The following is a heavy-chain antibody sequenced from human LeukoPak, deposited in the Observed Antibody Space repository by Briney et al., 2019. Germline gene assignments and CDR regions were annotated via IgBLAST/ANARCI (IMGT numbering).Heavy chain of an antibody. CDR3: ARDLKSGSYYSGAFDI. CDR2: IYHSGSS. Sequence: SETLSLTCTVSGGSISSGSYYWSWIRQPPGKGLERIGYIYHSGSSYHNPSLKSRVTISVDRSKNQFSLKLSSVTAADTAVYYCARDLKSGSYYSGAFDIWGQGTMVTVSS. CDR1: GGSISSGSYY. V-gene: IGHV4-30-2*01. J-gene: IGHJ3*02. D-gene: IGHD1-26*01.